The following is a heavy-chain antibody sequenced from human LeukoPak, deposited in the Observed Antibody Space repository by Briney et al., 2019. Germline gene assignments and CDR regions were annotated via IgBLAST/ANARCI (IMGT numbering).Heavy chain of an antibody. V-gene: IGHV4-34*01. Sequence: PSETLSLTCAVYGGSFSGYYWSWIRQPPGKGLEWIGEINHSGSTNYNPSLKSRVSISVDTSKNQFSLKLSSVTAADTAVYYCARIRATMIVVVRRGYYFDYWGQGTLVTVSS. J-gene: IGHJ4*02. CDR2: INHSGST. CDR1: GGSFSGYY. D-gene: IGHD3-22*01. CDR3: ARIRATMIVVVRRGYYFDY.